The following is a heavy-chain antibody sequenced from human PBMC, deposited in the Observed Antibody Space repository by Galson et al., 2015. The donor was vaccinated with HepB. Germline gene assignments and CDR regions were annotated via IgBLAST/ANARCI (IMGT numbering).Heavy chain of an antibody. CDR1: GYTFTDYY. CDR2: VDYEDGET. D-gene: IGHD5-12*01. J-gene: IGHJ4*02. Sequence: VKVSCKASGYTFTDYYMHWVQQAPGKGLKWMGLVDYEDGETIYAEKFQGRATITADTSTDTAYMELNSLRSEDTAVYDCATEQSVATIRVADYWGQGTLVTVSS. V-gene: IGHV1-69-2*01. CDR3: ATEQSVATIRVADY.